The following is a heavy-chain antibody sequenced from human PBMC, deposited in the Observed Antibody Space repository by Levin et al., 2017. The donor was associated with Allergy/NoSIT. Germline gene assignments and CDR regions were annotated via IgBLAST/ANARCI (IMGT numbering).Heavy chain of an antibody. Sequence: LSLTCAASGFTFSSYSMNWVRQAPGKGLEWVSSISSSSSYIYYADSVKGRFTISRDNAKNSLYLQMNSLRAEDTAVYYCANSWETGNDAFDIWGQGTMVTVSS. CDR3: ANSWETGNDAFDI. CDR2: ISSSSSYI. V-gene: IGHV3-21*01. D-gene: IGHD1-26*01. CDR1: GFTFSSYS. J-gene: IGHJ3*02.